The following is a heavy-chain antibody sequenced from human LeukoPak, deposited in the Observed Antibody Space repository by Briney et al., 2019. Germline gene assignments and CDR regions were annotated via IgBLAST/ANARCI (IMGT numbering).Heavy chain of an antibody. CDR3: AKQSGPTMIVVVGFAEY. CDR2: ISGSGGST. V-gene: IGHV3-23*01. CDR1: GFTFSSYA. D-gene: IGHD3-22*01. Sequence: GGSLRLSCAASGFTFSSYAMSWVRQAPGKGLEWVSSISGSGGSTYYADYVKGRFTISRDNSKNTLYLQMNSLRAEDTAVYYCAKQSGPTMIVVVGFAEYWGQGTLVTVSS. J-gene: IGHJ4*02.